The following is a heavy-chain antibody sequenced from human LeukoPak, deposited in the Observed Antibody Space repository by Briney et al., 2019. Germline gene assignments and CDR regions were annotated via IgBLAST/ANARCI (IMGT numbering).Heavy chain of an antibody. V-gene: IGHV3-11*01. CDR3: ARGHYGLDV. CDR2: NYVGDDTT. CDR1: GFTFGDHY. Sequence: GGSLRLSCAASGFTFGDHYVSWIRQAPGMGLEWVSYNYVGDDTTYYADSVKSRFTVSRDNAKNSANLQMNSLRVEDTAVYYCARGHYGLDVWGQGTTVTVSS. J-gene: IGHJ6*02.